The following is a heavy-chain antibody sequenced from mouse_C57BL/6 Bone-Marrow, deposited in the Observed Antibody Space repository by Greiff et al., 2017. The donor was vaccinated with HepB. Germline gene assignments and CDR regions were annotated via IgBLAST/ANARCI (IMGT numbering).Heavy chain of an antibody. Sequence: QVQLQQSGAELMKPGASVKLSCKATGYTFTGYWIEWVKQRPGHGLEWIGEILPGSGSTNYNEKFKGKATFTADTSSNTAYMQLSSLTTEDSAIYYCARGAAYYGPREFAYWGQGTLVTFSA. CDR2: ILPGSGST. CDR3: ARGAAYYGPREFAY. D-gene: IGHD2-10*01. CDR1: GYTFTGYW. J-gene: IGHJ3*01. V-gene: IGHV1-9*01.